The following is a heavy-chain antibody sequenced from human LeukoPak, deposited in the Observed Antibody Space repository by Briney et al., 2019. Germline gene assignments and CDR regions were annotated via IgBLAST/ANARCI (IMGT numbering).Heavy chain of an antibody. J-gene: IGHJ5*02. Sequence: PSETLSLTCAVYGGSFSGYYWSWICQPPGKGLEWIGEINHSGSTNYNPSLKSRVTISVDTSKNQFSLKLSSVTAADTVVYYCARASFIAARPYDPWGQGTLVTVSS. V-gene: IGHV4-34*01. CDR3: ARASFIAARPYDP. D-gene: IGHD6-6*01. CDR1: GGSFSGYY. CDR2: INHSGST.